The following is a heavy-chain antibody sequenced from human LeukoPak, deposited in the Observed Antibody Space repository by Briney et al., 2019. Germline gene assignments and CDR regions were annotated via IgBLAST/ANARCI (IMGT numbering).Heavy chain of an antibody. Sequence: SETLSLTCAVYGGSFSDYYWSWIRQPPGKGLEWIGEINHSGSTNYNPYLKSRVTISEDTSKNQFSLKLSSVTAADTAVYYCARGRSEGCSFKSCYLRFFYWGRGTLVTVSS. V-gene: IGHV4-34*01. CDR3: ARGRSEGCSFKSCYLRFFY. CDR2: INHSGST. D-gene: IGHD2-2*01. CDR1: GGSFSDYY. J-gene: IGHJ4*02.